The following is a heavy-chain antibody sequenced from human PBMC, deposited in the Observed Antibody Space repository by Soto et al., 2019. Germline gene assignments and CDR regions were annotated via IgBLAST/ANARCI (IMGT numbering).Heavy chain of an antibody. V-gene: IGHV1-18*04. CDR3: ARDLPIAAAGTPFDY. CDR2: ISAYNGNT. D-gene: IGHD6-13*01. Sequence: QVQLVQSGAEVKKPGASVKVSCKASGYTFTSYGISWVRQAPGQGLEWMGWISAYNGNTNYAQKLQGRVTMTTDTSTSTDYMELRSLRSDDTAVYYCARDLPIAAAGTPFDYWGQGTLVTVSS. CDR1: GYTFTSYG. J-gene: IGHJ4*02.